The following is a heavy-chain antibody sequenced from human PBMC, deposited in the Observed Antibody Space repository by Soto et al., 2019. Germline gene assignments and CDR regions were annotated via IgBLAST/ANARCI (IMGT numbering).Heavy chain of an antibody. Sequence: QLQLQESGPGLVKPSETLSLTCTVSGGSISSSSYYWGWIRQPPGKGLEWIGSIYYSGSTYYNPSLMSRVTISVDTSKNQFSLKLSSVTAADTAVYYCASLGYADYYYGMDVWGQGTTVTVSS. CDR2: IYYSGST. D-gene: IGHD5-12*01. V-gene: IGHV4-39*01. CDR3: ASLGYADYYYGMDV. CDR1: GGSISSSSYY. J-gene: IGHJ6*02.